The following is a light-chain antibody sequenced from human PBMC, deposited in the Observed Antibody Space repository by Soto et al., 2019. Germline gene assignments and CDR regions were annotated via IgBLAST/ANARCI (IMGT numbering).Light chain of an antibody. CDR1: QDINNY. V-gene: IGKV1-33*01. J-gene: IGKJ5*01. Sequence: DIKMTQSPSSLSASVGDRVTITCQASQDINNYLNWYQQKPGQAPKLLIYDASGLEVGVPSRFRGSGSGAHFHLTLSRLQPEDIAKYYCQQFGNLTFIFGQGTRLEI. CDR3: QQFGNLTFI. CDR2: DAS.